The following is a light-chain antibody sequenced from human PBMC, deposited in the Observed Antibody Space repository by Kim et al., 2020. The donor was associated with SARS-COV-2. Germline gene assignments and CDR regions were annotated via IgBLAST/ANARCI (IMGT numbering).Light chain of an antibody. CDR2: DAF. Sequence: SASVGDGVTITCRASQGVGSGLAWYQQRPGKAPNLLIYDAFNLGRGVPSRFSGSQSGTDFTLTISSLQPDDFGTYYCQQYIIYPLTFGGGTKLEI. CDR1: QGVGSG. CDR3: QQYIIYPLT. V-gene: IGKV1-13*02. J-gene: IGKJ4*01.